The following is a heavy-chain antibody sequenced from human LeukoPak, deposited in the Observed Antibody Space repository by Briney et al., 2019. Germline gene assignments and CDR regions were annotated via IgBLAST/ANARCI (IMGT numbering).Heavy chain of an antibody. J-gene: IGHJ4*02. Sequence: SETLSLTCTVSGGSINNGGYYWSWIRQHPGKGLEWIGYIYYSGSSYYNPSLRSRVTISVDTSKNHFSLKLSSVTAADTAVYYCARHNYGSGRYPPDYWGQGALVTVSS. CDR3: ARHNYGSGRYPPDY. V-gene: IGHV4-31*03. CDR2: IYYSGSS. CDR1: GGSINNGGYY. D-gene: IGHD3-10*01.